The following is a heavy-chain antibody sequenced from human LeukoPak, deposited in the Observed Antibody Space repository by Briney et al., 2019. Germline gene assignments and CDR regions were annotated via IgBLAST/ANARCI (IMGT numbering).Heavy chain of an antibody. CDR1: GGSISSYY. CDR3: ARETPIVGATELFDY. V-gene: IGHV4-59*12. CDR2: ISDIGSI. J-gene: IGHJ4*02. Sequence: SETLSLTCTVSGGSISSYYWSWIRQPPGKGLEWIAYISDIGSINYNPSLKSRVTMSVDTSKNQFSLKLSSVTAADTAVYYCARETPIVGATELFDYWGQGTLVTVSS. D-gene: IGHD1-26*01.